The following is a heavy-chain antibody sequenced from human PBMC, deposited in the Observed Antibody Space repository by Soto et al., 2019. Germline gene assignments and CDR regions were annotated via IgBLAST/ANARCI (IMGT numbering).Heavy chain of an antibody. CDR3: ARELRTSHRSLTY. CDR2: IIAIFGTA. J-gene: IGHJ4*02. V-gene: IGHV1-69*13. CDR1: GYTFTSYG. D-gene: IGHD2-2*01. Sequence: SVKVSCKASGYTFTSYGISWVRQAPGQGLEWMGGIIAIFGTANYAQKFQGRVTITADESTSTAYMELSSLRSEDTAVYYCARELRTSHRSLTYWGQGTLVTSPQ.